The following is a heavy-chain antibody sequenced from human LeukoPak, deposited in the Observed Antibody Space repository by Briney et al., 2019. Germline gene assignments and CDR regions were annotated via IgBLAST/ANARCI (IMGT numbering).Heavy chain of an antibody. Sequence: GGSLRLSCAASGFAFSTYAMHWVRQAPGKGLEWVAVISFDGSTEYYADSVKGRFTISRDNSKNTLYLQMNGLRTEDTAMYYCTRRGGGYEFDYWGQGTLVTVSS. J-gene: IGHJ4*02. V-gene: IGHV3-30-3*01. D-gene: IGHD5-12*01. CDR2: ISFDGSTE. CDR1: GFAFSTYA. CDR3: TRRGGGYEFDY.